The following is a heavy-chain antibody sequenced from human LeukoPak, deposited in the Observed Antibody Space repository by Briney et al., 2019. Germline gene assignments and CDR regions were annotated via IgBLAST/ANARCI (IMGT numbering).Heavy chain of an antibody. CDR1: GFNFSSYV. CDR3: ARDIAYNWFDP. Sequence: PGGSLRLSCAASGFNFSSYVMHWVRQAPGKVLEWVAIISYDGSNEYYADSVKGRFTISRDNSKNTLYLQMNSLRSDDTAVYYCARDIAYNWFDPWGQGTLVTVSS. J-gene: IGHJ5*02. V-gene: IGHV3-30*04. CDR2: ISYDGSNE. D-gene: IGHD2-21*01.